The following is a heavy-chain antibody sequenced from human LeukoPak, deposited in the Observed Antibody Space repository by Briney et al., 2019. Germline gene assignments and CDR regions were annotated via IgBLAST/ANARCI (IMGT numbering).Heavy chain of an antibody. J-gene: IGHJ4*02. D-gene: IGHD4-17*01. CDR3: ASGDSAVTFFDY. Sequence: GGSLRLSCAASGFTFNGYTMNWVRQAPGKGLEWVSYISSSSSNIYYADSLKGRFTISRDNAKSSLYLQLNSLRAEDTAVYYCASGDSAVTFFDYWGQGTLVTVSS. V-gene: IGHV3-21*01. CDR1: GFTFNGYT. CDR2: ISSSSSNI.